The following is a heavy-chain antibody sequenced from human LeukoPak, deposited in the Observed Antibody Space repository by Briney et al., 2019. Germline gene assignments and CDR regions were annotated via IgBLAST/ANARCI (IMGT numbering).Heavy chain of an antibody. CDR2: FDPEDGET. J-gene: IGHJ4*02. Sequence: ASVKVSCKASGYTFTSYGISWVRQAPGQGLEWMGGFDPEDGETIYAQKFQGRVTMTEDTSTDTAYMELSSLRSKDTAVYYCATGGEMATAYYFDYWGQGTLVTVSS. D-gene: IGHD5-24*01. CDR3: ATGGEMATAYYFDY. V-gene: IGHV1-24*01. CDR1: GYTFTSYG.